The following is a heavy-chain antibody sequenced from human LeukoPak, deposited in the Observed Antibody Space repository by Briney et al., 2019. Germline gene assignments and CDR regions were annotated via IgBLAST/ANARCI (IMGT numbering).Heavy chain of an antibody. CDR1: GGTFSSYA. CDR3: ARLYSSSWYEGGEGTYYYYYMDV. D-gene: IGHD6-13*01. CDR2: IIPIFGTA. Sequence: GASVKVSCKASGGTFSSYAISWVRQAPGQGLEWMGGIIPIFGTANYAQKFQGRVTITADKSTSTAYMEPSSLRSEDTAVYYCARLYSSSWYEGGEGTYYYYYMDVWGKGTTVTVSS. J-gene: IGHJ6*03. V-gene: IGHV1-69*06.